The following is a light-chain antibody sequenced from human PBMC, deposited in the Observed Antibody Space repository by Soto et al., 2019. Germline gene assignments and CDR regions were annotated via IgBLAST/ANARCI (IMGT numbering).Light chain of an antibody. J-gene: IGLJ2*01. Sequence: QSVLTQPPSASGTPGQRVTISCSGSSSNFGSNYVYWYQQLPGPAPKLLIYRNNQRPSGVPDRFSGSKSGTSASLAISGLRSEDESDYYCAAWDDSLSGYVVFGGGTKLTVL. V-gene: IGLV1-47*01. CDR1: SSNFGSNY. CDR2: RNN. CDR3: AAWDDSLSGYVV.